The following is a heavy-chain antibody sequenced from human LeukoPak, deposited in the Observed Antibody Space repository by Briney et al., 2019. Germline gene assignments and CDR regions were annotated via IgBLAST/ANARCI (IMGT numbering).Heavy chain of an antibody. J-gene: IGHJ4*01. Sequence: GGSLRLSCAASGFTFSSYSMNWVRQAPGKGLGWVALISHDGNSIYYADSVKGRFTISRDNSKNTLYLQMDSLRAEDTAVYYCAGGALYYDFWSGYYYWGQGTLVPVSS. CDR1: GFTFSSYS. CDR2: ISHDGNSI. CDR3: AGGALYYDFWSGYYY. V-gene: IGHV3-30-3*01. D-gene: IGHD3-3*01.